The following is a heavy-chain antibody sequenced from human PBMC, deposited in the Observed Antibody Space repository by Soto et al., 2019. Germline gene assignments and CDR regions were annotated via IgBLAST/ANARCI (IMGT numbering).Heavy chain of an antibody. V-gene: IGHV4-34*01. CDR1: GGSFSGYY. CDR3: ARGASGYYDSSGYYSPYYFDY. J-gene: IGHJ4*02. D-gene: IGHD3-22*01. Sequence: QVQLQQWGAGLLKPSETLSLTCAVYGGSFSGYYWSWIRQPPGKGLEWIGEINHSGSTNYNPSLKRRVTRSVDTSKNQFSLRLRSETAADTAVYYCARGASGYYDSSGYYSPYYFDYWGQGTLVTVSS. CDR2: INHSGST.